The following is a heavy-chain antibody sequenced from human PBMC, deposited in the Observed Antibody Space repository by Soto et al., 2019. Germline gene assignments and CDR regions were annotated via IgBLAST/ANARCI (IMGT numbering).Heavy chain of an antibody. J-gene: IGHJ4*02. CDR2: IYSSGST. D-gene: IGHD5-12*01. V-gene: IGHV4-4*07. CDR1: GCSISTYH. Sequence: SETLSLTCSVSGCSISTYHWTWIRQPAGKGLEWIGRIYSSGSTNYNPSLKSRITMSIDTSKNQFSLKLRSVTAADTAIYYCARALAEGSGYPDHWGQGTRVTV. CDR3: ARALAEGSGYPDH.